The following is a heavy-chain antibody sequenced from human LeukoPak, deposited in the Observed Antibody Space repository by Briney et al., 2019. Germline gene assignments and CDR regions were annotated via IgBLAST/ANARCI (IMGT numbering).Heavy chain of an antibody. CDR1: GFTFSSYA. Sequence: GGALRLSCAASGFTFSSYAMSWVRQAPGKGLEWVSAIIVIVGSTYYADSPKDRFTISRDNSKNTLYLQMNRLRAEDTAVYYCAKDNVGSSWNYYDGMDVWGQGTTVTVSS. V-gene: IGHV3-23*01. J-gene: IGHJ6*02. D-gene: IGHD6-13*01. CDR3: AKDNVGSSWNYYDGMDV. CDR2: IIVIVGST.